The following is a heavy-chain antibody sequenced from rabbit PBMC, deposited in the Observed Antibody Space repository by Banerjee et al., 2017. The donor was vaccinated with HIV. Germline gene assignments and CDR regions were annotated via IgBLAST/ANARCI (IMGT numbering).Heavy chain of an antibody. J-gene: IGHJ6*01. V-gene: IGHV1S40*01. CDR1: GFSFSGNYY. CDR2: FYVGDGST. CDR3: SRMGSGGAGGDL. Sequence: QSLEESGGGLVQPGASLTLTCTASGFSFSGNYYMSWVRQAPGKGLEWIGYFYVGDGSTYYASWAKGRFTISKTSSTTVDLKMTSLTAADTATYFCSRMGSGGAGGDLWGPGTLVTVS. D-gene: IGHD1-1*01.